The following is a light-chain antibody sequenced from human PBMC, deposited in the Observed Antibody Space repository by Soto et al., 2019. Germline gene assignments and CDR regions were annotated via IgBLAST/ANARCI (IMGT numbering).Light chain of an antibody. CDR1: QSVGPN. CDR3: HQYNNRPPYT. J-gene: IGKJ2*01. V-gene: IGKV3-15*01. Sequence: EIVLTQSPGTLSVSLGERATLSCRASQSVGPNLAWYQQRPGQAPRLLTYGASKSATGVPARFSGRGSGTEFTLTITGLQSEDFAVYYCHQYNNRPPYTFGQGTHLEIK. CDR2: GAS.